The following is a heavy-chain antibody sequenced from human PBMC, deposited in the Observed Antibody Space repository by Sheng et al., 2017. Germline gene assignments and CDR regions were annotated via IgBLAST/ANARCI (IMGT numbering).Heavy chain of an antibody. CDR3: ARAWGWWELLYAYFDY. Sequence: QVQLQESGPGLVKPSETLSLTCTVSGYSISSGYYWGWIRQPPGKGLEWIGSIYHSGSTYYNPSLKSRVTISVDTSKNQFSLKLSSVTAADTAVYYCARAWGWWELLYAYFDYVGPGNAGHRLL. J-gene: IGHJ4*02. V-gene: IGHV4-38-2*02. CDR1: GYSISSGYY. D-gene: IGHD1-26*01. CDR2: IYHSGST.